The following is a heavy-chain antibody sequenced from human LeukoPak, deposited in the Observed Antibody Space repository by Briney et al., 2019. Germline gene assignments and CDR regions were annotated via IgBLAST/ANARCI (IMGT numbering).Heavy chain of an antibody. CDR3: ARGGSLGYCSSTSCPEFDY. CDR2: INPNSGGT. Sequence: ASVKVSCKASGYTFTGYYMHWVRQAPGQGLEWMGWINPNSGGTNYAQKFQGRVTMTRGTSISTAYMELSRLRSDDTAVYYCARGGSLGYCSSTSCPEFDYWGQGTLVTVSS. V-gene: IGHV1-2*02. J-gene: IGHJ4*02. CDR1: GYTFTGYY. D-gene: IGHD2-2*01.